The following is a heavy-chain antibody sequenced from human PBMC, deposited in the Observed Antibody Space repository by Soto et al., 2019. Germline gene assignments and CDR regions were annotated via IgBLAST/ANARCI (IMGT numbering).Heavy chain of an antibody. J-gene: IGHJ6*02. V-gene: IGHV3-7*01. CDR1: GFMFGTYW. Sequence: LRLSCAATGFMFGTYWMSWVRQAPGKGLEWVANIKHDGNENYYADSVKGRFTVSRDNVKNFLHLQMSSLRGDDTGVYFCVRATLSWGHYYFRGLDVWGQGTTVTVSS. CDR2: IKHDGNEN. D-gene: IGHD3-22*01. CDR3: VRATLSWGHYYFRGLDV.